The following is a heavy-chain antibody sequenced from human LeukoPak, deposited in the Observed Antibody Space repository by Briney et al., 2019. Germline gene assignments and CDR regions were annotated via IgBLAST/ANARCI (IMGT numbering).Heavy chain of an antibody. J-gene: IGHJ4*02. V-gene: IGHV3-23*01. CDR3: AKTTAGNSSGRYPGWPVDY. CDR1: GFTFNSYA. D-gene: IGHD6-19*01. CDR2: VSGSGGIT. Sequence: GGSLRLSCAASGFTFNSYAMTWVRQAPGKGLEWVSHVSGSGGITYYADSVKGRFTISRDNSKNTLYLQVNSLRAEDTAVYYCAKTTAGNSSGRYPGWPVDYWGQGTLVTVSS.